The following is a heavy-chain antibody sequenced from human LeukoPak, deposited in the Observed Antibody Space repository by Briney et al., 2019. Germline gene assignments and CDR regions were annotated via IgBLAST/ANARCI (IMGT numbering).Heavy chain of an antibody. V-gene: IGHV1-2*02. Sequence: ASVKVSCKASGYTFTGYYIHWVRQAPGQGLEWMGWINPTSAGTHYAQMFHARVTMTWATSLSTAYMELSRSRSEDPAVYCCARGGSGSYHLLFTYWGQGTLVTVSS. CDR1: GYTFTGYY. D-gene: IGHD3-10*01. CDR3: ARGGSGSYHLLFTY. CDR2: INPTSAGT. J-gene: IGHJ4*02.